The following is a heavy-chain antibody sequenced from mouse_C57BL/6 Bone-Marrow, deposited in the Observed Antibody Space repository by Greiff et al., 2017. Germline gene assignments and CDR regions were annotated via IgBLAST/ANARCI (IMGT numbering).Heavy chain of an antibody. D-gene: IGHD2-5*01. V-gene: IGHV1-69*01. J-gene: IGHJ4*01. Sequence: VQLQQPGAELVMPGASVKLSCKASGYTFTSYWMHWVKQRPGQGLEWIGEIDPSDSYTNYNQKFKGKSTLTVDKSSSTAYMQLSSLTSEDSAVYYWARRGGAYYSNYDAMDYWGQGTSVTVSS. CDR1: GYTFTSYW. CDR3: ARRGGAYYSNYDAMDY. CDR2: IDPSDSYT.